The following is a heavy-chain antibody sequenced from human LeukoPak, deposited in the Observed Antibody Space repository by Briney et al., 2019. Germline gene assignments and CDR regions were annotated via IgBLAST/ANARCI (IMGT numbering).Heavy chain of an antibody. CDR2: ISAYTGST. Sequence: ASVKVSCKASGYTFINYGLTWVPQAPGQGFQWMGWISAYTGSTNYAQKFQGSVTMPTDPSTSTAYMELRSLTSNDTAVYYSARTVGATGAFDNWGQGTMVIVSS. D-gene: IGHD1-26*01. J-gene: IGHJ3*02. V-gene: IGHV1-18*01. CDR3: ARTVGATGAFDN. CDR1: GYTFINYG.